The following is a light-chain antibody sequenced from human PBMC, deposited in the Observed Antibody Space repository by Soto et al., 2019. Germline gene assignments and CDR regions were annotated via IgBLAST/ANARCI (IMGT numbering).Light chain of an antibody. CDR2: DVS. CDR1: LSVGSY. CDR3: QLRTNWGFT. V-gene: IGKV3-11*01. Sequence: EVVLTQSPATLSLSPGERATLSCRASLSVGSYLAWYQHKPGQAPRLLMYDVSTRATGIPARFSGSGSGTDFTLIISGLEPEDFAVYYCQLRTNWGFTFGPGTKVDIK. J-gene: IGKJ3*01.